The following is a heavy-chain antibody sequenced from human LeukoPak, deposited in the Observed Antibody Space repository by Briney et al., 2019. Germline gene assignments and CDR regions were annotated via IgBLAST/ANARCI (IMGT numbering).Heavy chain of an antibody. CDR3: ARGSVVILTGPFDY. V-gene: IGHV4-30-4*01. CDR2: IYYSGST. Sequence: SETLSLTCTVSGASITTTLYYWVWARQPPGKGLEWIGYIYYSGSTYYNPSLKSRVTISVDTSKNQFSLKLSSVTAADTAVYYCARGSVVILTGPFDYWGQGTLVTVSS. CDR1: GASITTTLYY. J-gene: IGHJ4*02. D-gene: IGHD3-9*01.